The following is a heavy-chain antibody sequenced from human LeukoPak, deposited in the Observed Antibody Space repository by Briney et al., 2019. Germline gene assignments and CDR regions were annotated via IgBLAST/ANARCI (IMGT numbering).Heavy chain of an antibody. Sequence: SETLSLTCTVSGGSISSYYWSWIRQPPGKGLEWIGYIYYRSTNYNPSLNSRVTMSVDTSKNQFSLNLTSVTAADTAVYYCAASGWTPGLDYWGQGTPVTVSS. CDR1: GGSISSYY. D-gene: IGHD6-19*01. V-gene: IGHV4-59*04. CDR2: IYYRST. J-gene: IGHJ4*02. CDR3: AASGWTPGLDY.